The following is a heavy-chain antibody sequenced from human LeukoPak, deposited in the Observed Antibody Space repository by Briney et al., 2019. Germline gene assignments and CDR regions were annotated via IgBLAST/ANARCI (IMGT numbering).Heavy chain of an antibody. J-gene: IGHJ4*02. CDR1: GYTFTGYY. CDR3: ARDGNYYDSSGYPHPLGYFDY. Sequence: ASVKVSCTASGYTFTGYYMHWVRQAPGQGLEWMGWINPNSGGTNYAQKFQGWVTMTRDTSISTAYMELSRLRSDDTAVYYCARDGNYYDSSGYPHPLGYFDYWGQGTLVTVSS. D-gene: IGHD3-22*01. V-gene: IGHV1-2*04. CDR2: INPNSGGT.